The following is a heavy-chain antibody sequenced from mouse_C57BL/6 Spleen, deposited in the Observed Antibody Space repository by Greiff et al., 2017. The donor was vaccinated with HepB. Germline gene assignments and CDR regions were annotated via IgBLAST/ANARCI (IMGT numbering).Heavy chain of an antibody. D-gene: IGHD4-1*01. CDR1: GYTFTSYG. Sequence: VQLQQSGAELARSGASVKLSCKASGYTFTSYGISWVKQRTGQGLEWIGEIYPRSGNTYYNEKFKGKATLTADKSSSTAYMELRSLTSEDSAVYFCASENWGAYWGQGTLVTVSA. V-gene: IGHV1-81*01. CDR3: ASENWGAY. J-gene: IGHJ3*01. CDR2: IYPRSGNT.